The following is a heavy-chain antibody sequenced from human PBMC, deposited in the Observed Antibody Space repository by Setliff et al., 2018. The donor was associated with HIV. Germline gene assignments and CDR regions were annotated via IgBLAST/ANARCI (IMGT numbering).Heavy chain of an antibody. Sequence: ASVKVSCKASGYTFSHYPMHWVRQAPGQRPEWMGWINTGNGNTKYSQKFQDRVTITRDTSADTVYMELSSLRSEDTAVYYCARDRCNSVACYLYSWFDPWGQGTLVTVSS. V-gene: IGHV1-3*04. CDR1: GYTFSHYP. J-gene: IGHJ5*02. CDR3: ARDRCNSVACYLYSWFDP. D-gene: IGHD2-2*01. CDR2: INTGNGNT.